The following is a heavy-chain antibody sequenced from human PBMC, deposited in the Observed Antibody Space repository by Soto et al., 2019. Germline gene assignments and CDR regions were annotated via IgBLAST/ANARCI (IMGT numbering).Heavy chain of an antibody. J-gene: IGHJ1*01. V-gene: IGHV3-23*01. Sequence: EVQLLESGGGLVQPGGSLRLSCAASGFTFSSYAMSWVRQAPGKGLEWVSAISGSGGSTYYADSVKGRFTISRDNSKNTLNLQMNSLRSEDTAVYYCANLINYGDRAEYSQHWGQGTLVTVSS. CDR2: ISGSGGST. D-gene: IGHD4-17*01. CDR3: ANLINYGDRAEYSQH. CDR1: GFTFSSYA.